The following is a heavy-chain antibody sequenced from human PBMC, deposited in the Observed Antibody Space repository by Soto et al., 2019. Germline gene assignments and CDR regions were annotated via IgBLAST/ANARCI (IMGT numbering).Heavy chain of an antibody. CDR1: GFSFSISP. CDR3: ARDPKTSGGQHWAFNYFDS. V-gene: IGHV3-30-3*01. CDR2: ISYDGTNK. D-gene: IGHD7-27*01. J-gene: IGHJ4*02. Sequence: LRLSCAASGFSFSISPMHWVRQAPGKGPEWVALISYDGTNKFYADSVKGRFTISRDNSKSTLYLQVDSLRPEDAAVYYCARDPKTSGGQHWAFNYFDSWGQGTLVTSPQ.